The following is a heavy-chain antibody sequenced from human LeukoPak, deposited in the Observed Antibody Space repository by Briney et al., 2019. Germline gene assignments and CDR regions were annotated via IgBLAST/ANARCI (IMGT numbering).Heavy chain of an antibody. CDR2: I. J-gene: IGHJ4*02. CDR3: ARSVSPTDY. V-gene: IGHV4-59*01. Sequence: SETLSLTCTVSYGSINSYYWSWIRQPPGKGLEWIGYIYNPSLKSRVTISVDTSKNQFSLKLSSVTAADTAVYYCARSVSPTDYWGQGTLVTVSS. CDR1: YGSINSYY.